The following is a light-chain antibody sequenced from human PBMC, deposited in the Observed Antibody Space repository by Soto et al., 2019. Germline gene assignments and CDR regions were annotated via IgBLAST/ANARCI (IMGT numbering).Light chain of an antibody. CDR1: QGISNY. Sequence: DIQMTQSPSSLSASVGDRVTITCRASQGISNYLAWYQQKPGKVPKLLIYAASTLQSGVPSRFSGSGSGTDFTLTISSLQPEDVATYYCQKYNSALGTFGQGARLEIK. V-gene: IGKV1-27*01. CDR3: QKYNSALGT. CDR2: AAS. J-gene: IGKJ5*01.